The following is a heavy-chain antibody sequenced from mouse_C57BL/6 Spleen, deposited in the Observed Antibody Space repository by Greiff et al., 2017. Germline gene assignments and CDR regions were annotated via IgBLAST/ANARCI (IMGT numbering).Heavy chain of an antibody. D-gene: IGHD6-5*01. V-gene: IGHV1-62-2*01. CDR1: GYTFTEYT. Sequence: VQLQQSGAELVKPGASVKLSCKASGYTFTEYTIHWVKQRSGQGLAWIGWFYPGRGSIKYNEKFKDKATLTADNSSSTVYMELSRLTSEDSAVYFCARHDLSQGWFAYWGQGTLVTVAA. J-gene: IGHJ3*01. CDR3: ARHDLSQGWFAY. CDR2: FYPGRGSI.